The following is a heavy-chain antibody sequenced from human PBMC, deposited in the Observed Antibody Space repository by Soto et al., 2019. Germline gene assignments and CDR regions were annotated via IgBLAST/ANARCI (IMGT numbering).Heavy chain of an antibody. J-gene: IGHJ4*02. D-gene: IGHD1-26*01. CDR2: ITPYNGNA. CDR3: ARARMFSGAHHDY. Sequence: QVHLVQSGAVVENPGASVKVSCKASGYTFTNFGINWVRQAPGQGLEWMGWITPYNGNANYPQKHQDRITITTDTATNTAYLDLRSLRSDDTAVYFCARARMFSGAHHDYWGQGTRVTVSS. CDR1: GYTFTNFG. V-gene: IGHV1-18*04.